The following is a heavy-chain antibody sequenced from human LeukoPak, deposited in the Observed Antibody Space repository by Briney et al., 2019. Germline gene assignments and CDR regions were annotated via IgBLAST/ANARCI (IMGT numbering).Heavy chain of an antibody. Sequence: PSETLSLTCTVSGGSISSGDYYWTWIRQPPGKGLEWMGCIFYSGSMYYNPSLKSRLTISVDTSKNQLSLKLRSVTAADTAVYYCARQTTVISFDYWGQGALVTVSS. CDR3: ARQTTVISFDY. CDR1: GGSISSGDYY. CDR2: IFYSGSM. J-gene: IGHJ4*02. D-gene: IGHD4-17*01. V-gene: IGHV4-30-4*01.